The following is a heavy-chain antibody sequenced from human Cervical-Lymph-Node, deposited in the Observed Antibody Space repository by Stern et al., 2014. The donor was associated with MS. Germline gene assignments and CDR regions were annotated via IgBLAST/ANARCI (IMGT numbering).Heavy chain of an antibody. D-gene: IGHD3-3*01. CDR2: IYFTDNT. CDR1: GGSVSSGSFY. CDR3: ARGRDFWSCYYSGQYYFDL. J-gene: IGHJ4*02. Sequence: QVQLQESGPGLVKPSETLSLSCTVSGGSVSSGSFYWRWLPQPPGKGLEAVGFIYFTDNTKYNTFLKSRVTMSLDTPKNQFSLRLSSVTAADTAVYFCARGRDFWSCYYSGQYYFDLWGQGTLVTVSS. V-gene: IGHV4-61*01.